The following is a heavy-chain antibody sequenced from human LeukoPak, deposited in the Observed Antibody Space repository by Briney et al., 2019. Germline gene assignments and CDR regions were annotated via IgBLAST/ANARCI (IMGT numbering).Heavy chain of an antibody. Sequence: PSETLSLTCTVSGGSISSYYWSWVRQPPGKGLEWIGYIYYSGSTNYNPSLKSRVTISVDTSKNQFSLKLSSVTAADTAVYYCARAEYYFDYWGQGTLVTVSS. V-gene: IGHV4-59*01. CDR1: GGSISSYY. CDR2: IYYSGST. CDR3: ARAEYYFDY. J-gene: IGHJ4*02.